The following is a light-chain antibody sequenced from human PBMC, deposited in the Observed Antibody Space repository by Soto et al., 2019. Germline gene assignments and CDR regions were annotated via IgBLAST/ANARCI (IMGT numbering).Light chain of an antibody. J-gene: IGKJ1*01. CDR2: GAS. Sequence: EMVLTQSPGTLSLSPGERATLSCRASQSVSSSYLAWDQQKPGQAPRLLIYGASSRATGIPDRFSGSGSGTDFTLTISRLEPEDFAVYYCQQYGSSRWTFGQGTKVEIK. CDR1: QSVSSSY. CDR3: QQYGSSRWT. V-gene: IGKV3-20*01.